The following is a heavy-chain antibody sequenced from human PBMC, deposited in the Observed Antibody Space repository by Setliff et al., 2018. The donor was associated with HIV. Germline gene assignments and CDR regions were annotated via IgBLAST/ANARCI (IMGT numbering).Heavy chain of an antibody. CDR3: ARRPMVRGFGRYYFDY. D-gene: IGHD3-10*01. CDR2: IYPSTSA. J-gene: IGHJ4*02. Sequence: SETLSLTCTVSGGSISSDYWSWIRQPPGKGLEWIGYIYPSTSANYNPSLKSRVRILLDTSKNQFSLRLTSVTAADTAVYFCARRPMVRGFGRYYFDYWGQGTLVTVSS. CDR1: GGSISSDY. V-gene: IGHV4-4*09.